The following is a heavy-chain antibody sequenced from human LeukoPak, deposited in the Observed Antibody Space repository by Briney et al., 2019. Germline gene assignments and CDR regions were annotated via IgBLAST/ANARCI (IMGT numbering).Heavy chain of an antibody. CDR3: ASEGGTIFGVVN. Sequence: SVKVSCKASGGTFSSYAISWVRQAPGQGLEWMGGIIPIFGTANYAQKFQGRVTITTDESTSTAYMELSSLRSEDTAVYYCASEGGTIFGVVNWGQGTLVTVSS. V-gene: IGHV1-69*05. CDR1: GGTFSSYA. CDR2: IIPIFGTA. D-gene: IGHD3-3*01. J-gene: IGHJ4*02.